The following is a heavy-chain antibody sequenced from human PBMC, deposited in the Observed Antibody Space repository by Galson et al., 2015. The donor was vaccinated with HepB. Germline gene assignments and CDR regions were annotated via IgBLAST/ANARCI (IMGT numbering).Heavy chain of an antibody. V-gene: IGHV3-30*18. CDR2: ISYDGSNK. Sequence: SGFTFSSYGMHWVRQAPGKGLEWVAVISYDGSNKYYADSVKGRFTISRDNSKNTLYLQMNSLRAEDTAVYYCAKAQGIAAADPFDYWGQGTLVTVSS. CDR1: GFTFSSYG. CDR3: AKAQGIAAADPFDY. J-gene: IGHJ4*02. D-gene: IGHD6-13*01.